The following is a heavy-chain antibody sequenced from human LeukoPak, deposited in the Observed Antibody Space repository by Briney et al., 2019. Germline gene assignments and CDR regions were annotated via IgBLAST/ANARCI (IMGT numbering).Heavy chain of an antibody. Sequence: GESLRLSCAASGFTFSRYWMHWVRQVPGKGLVWVSRINSDGSSTSYADSVKGRFTISRDNAKNTLYLHMNSLRAEDAAVYYCARTRLSGFDYGGIDYWGQGTLVTVSS. CDR1: GFTFSRYW. CDR2: INSDGSST. D-gene: IGHD5-12*01. V-gene: IGHV3-74*01. J-gene: IGHJ4*02. CDR3: ARTRLSGFDYGGIDY.